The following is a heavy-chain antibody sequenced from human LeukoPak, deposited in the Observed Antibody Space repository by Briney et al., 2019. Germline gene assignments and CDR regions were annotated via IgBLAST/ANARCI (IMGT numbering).Heavy chain of an antibody. D-gene: IGHD6-19*01. Sequence: GGSLRLSCAASGFTFCDFWMNWVRQAPGKGLEWVASIKQDGSEKYYVDSAKGRFSISRDNAKNSLHLQMNSLRAEDTAVYYCARDHTVDGLVFDYWGQGILVTVSS. CDR2: IKQDGSEK. V-gene: IGHV3-7*01. CDR1: GFTFCDFW. CDR3: ARDHTVDGLVFDY. J-gene: IGHJ4*02.